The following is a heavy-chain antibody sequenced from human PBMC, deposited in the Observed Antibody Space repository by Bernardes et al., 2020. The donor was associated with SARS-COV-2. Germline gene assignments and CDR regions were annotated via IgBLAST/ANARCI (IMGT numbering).Heavy chain of an antibody. CDR2: IYPGESHT. CDR3: ARGYYDFWSAYFPAYD. V-gene: IGHV5-51*01. CDR1: GYSFTRYW. D-gene: IGHD3-3*01. Sequence: GESLKISCKGSGYSFTRYWIGWVRQMPGKGLEWMGIIYPGESHTRYSPSFQGQVTISADKSISTAYLQWSSLKASDTAMYFCARGYYDFWSAYFPAYDWGQGTLVTVSS. J-gene: IGHJ4*02.